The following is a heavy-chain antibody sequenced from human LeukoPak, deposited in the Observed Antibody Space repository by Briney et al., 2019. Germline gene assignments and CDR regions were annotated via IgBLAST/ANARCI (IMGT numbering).Heavy chain of an antibody. CDR2: IKYDGSEK. CDR1: GLSFSGQW. Sequence: GGSLRLSCTASGLSFSGQWMNWVRQSPGQGLEWVANIKYDGSEKYYVDSVKGRFTISREDAKNSLSLQMDSVRPEDTDVYYCAFNNNFKYWGQGTLVIVSS. J-gene: IGHJ4*02. D-gene: IGHD1/OR15-1a*01. V-gene: IGHV3-7*01. CDR3: AFNNNFKY.